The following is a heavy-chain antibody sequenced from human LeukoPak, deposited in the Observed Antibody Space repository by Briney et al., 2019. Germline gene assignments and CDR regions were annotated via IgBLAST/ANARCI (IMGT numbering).Heavy chain of an antibody. CDR2: ISYDGSNK. V-gene: IGHV3-30*04. D-gene: IGHD6-13*01. J-gene: IGHJ6*02. Sequence: GGSLRLSCAASGFTFSSYAMHWVRQAPGKGLEWVAVISYDGSNKYYADSVKGRFTISRDNSKNTLYLQMNSLRAEDTAVYYCARSGYSSPWTRIYYYYGMDVWGQGNTVTVSS. CDR3: ARSGYSSPWTRIYYYYGMDV. CDR1: GFTFSSYA.